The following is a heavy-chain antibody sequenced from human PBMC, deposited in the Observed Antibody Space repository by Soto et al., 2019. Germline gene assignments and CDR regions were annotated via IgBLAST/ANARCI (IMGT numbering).Heavy chain of an antibody. CDR1: GGTLSSYA. J-gene: IGHJ5*02. D-gene: IGHD3-3*01. V-gene: IGHV1-69*13. CDR3: ATDNYDFRSCYFTGQNLFDP. Sequence: SVKVSCKASGGTLSSYAISWVRQAPGQGLEWMGGIIPIFGTANYAQKFQGRVTITADESTSTAYMELSSLRSEDTAVYYCATDNYDFRSCYFTGQNLFDPWG. CDR2: IIPIFGTA.